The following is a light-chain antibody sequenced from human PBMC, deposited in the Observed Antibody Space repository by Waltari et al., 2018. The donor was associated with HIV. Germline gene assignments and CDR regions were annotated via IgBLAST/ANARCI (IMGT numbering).Light chain of an antibody. CDR2: DTN. J-gene: IGLJ3*02. Sequence: QTVVTQETSFSVSPGGTVTLTCGLSSGSVSSRYYPSWYQKTPGLPPRILSYDTNTRSSVVPDRFSGSILGNKAALTVTGAQSDDESEYYCLLYVGTGIWVFGGGTKLTVL. V-gene: IGLV8-61*01. CDR3: LLYVGTGIWV. CDR1: SGSVSSRYY.